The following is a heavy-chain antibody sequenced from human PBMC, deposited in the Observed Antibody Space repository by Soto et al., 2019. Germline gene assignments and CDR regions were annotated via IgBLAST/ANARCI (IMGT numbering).Heavy chain of an antibody. Sequence: SVKVSCKASGGTFSSYTISWVRQAPGQGLEWLGGIIPIFGTANYAQKFQGRVTITADESTSTAYMELSSLRSEDTAVYYCARDLPQYYDSSGYPVGYSDYWGQGTLVTVSS. CDR2: IIPIFGTA. J-gene: IGHJ4*02. CDR3: ARDLPQYYDSSGYPVGYSDY. D-gene: IGHD3-22*01. V-gene: IGHV1-69*13. CDR1: GGTFSSYT.